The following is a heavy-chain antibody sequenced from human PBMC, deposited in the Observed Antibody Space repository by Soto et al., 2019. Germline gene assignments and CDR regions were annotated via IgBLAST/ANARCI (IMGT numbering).Heavy chain of an antibody. V-gene: IGHV4-39*01. CDR2: IYYSGST. CDR3: ANTLRGDYYFFQY. Sequence: PSETLSLTCTVAGIAISTSSYFWSWSRQPPGKRLEWCWIIYYSGSTYYNPSLKSRVTVSADTSKNQFSLKVNSVTAADTAVYYCANTLRGDYYFFQYWGQGTLVTVSS. D-gene: IGHD2-21*02. J-gene: IGHJ1*01. CDR1: GIAISTSSYF.